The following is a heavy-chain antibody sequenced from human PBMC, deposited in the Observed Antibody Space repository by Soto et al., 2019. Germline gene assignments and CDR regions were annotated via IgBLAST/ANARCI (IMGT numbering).Heavy chain of an antibody. CDR1: GFTFSSHA. V-gene: IGHV3-30-3*01. Sequence: PGGSLRLSCAPSGFTFSSHAMHWVRQAPGKGLEWVAFISYDGSNKYYGDSVKGRFTISRDNSKNTLSLQMNSLRTEDTAVYYCARGGGYSYGHDAFDIWGQGTLVTVSS. CDR3: ARGGGYSYGHDAFDI. J-gene: IGHJ3*02. D-gene: IGHD5-18*01. CDR2: ISYDGSNK.